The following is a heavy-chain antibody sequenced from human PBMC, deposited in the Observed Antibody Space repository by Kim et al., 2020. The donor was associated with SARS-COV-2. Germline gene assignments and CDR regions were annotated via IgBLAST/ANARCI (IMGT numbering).Heavy chain of an antibody. Sequence: ADSVKGRFTISRNNAKNSLYLQMNSLRAEDTAVYYCARGYSGYARDWFDPWGQGTLVTVSS. CDR3: ARGYSGYARDWFDP. V-gene: IGHV3-11*01. D-gene: IGHD5-12*01. J-gene: IGHJ5*02.